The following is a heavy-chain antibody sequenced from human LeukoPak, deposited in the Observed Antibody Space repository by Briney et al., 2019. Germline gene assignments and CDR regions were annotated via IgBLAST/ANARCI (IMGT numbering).Heavy chain of an antibody. CDR3: ARDLRSSGYYAFDY. CDR1: GFTFSSYS. Sequence: GGSLRLSCAASGFTFSSYSMNWVRQAPGKGLEWVSSISGSSSYIYYADSVKGRLTISRDNARKSVYLQMNSLRAEDTAVYYCARDLRSSGYYAFDYWGQGTLVTVSS. D-gene: IGHD3-22*01. J-gene: IGHJ4*02. CDR2: ISGSSSYI. V-gene: IGHV3-21*01.